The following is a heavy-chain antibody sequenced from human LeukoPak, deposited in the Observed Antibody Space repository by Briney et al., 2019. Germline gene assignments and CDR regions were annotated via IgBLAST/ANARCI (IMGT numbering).Heavy chain of an antibody. V-gene: IGHV3-30*18. CDR2: ISYDGSDK. J-gene: IGHJ4*02. D-gene: IGHD3-16*01. CDR3: AKDKFGGGIKTGTFDY. CDR1: AFTFSSYG. Sequence: PGGSLRLSCAASAFTFSSYGMHWVRQAPGKGLEWVAVISYDGSDKYYADSVKGRFTISRDNSKNTLYLQMNSLRAEDTALYYCAKDKFGGGIKTGTFDYWGQGTLVTVSS.